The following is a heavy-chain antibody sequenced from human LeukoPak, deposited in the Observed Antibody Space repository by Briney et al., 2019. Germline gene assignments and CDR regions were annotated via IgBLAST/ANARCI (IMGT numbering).Heavy chain of an antibody. D-gene: IGHD6-19*01. Sequence: GGSLRLSCAASGFTFSSYWMGWVRQAPGKGLEWVANIKQDGSERYYVDSVKGRFAISRDNAKNSLYLQMNSLRAEDTAVYYCARVGVAVRPRYYYYYYGMDVWGQGTTVTVSS. CDR3: ARVGVAVRPRYYYYYYGMDV. CDR1: GFTFSSYW. J-gene: IGHJ6*02. V-gene: IGHV3-7*01. CDR2: IKQDGSER.